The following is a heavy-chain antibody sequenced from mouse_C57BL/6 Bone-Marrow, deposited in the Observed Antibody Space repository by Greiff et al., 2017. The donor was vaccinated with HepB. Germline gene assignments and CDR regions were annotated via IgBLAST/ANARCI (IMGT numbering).Heavy chain of an antibody. J-gene: IGHJ2*01. CDR1: EYEFPSHD. CDR3: ARPGGTGFFDY. Sequence: EVQLVESGGGLVQPGESLKLSCESTEYEFPSHDMSWVRKTPEQRLELVAAINSDGGSTYYPDTMERRFIIARDNTKKTLYLQMSSLRAEDTALYYCARPGGTGFFDYWGQGTTRTVSS. CDR2: INSDGGST. V-gene: IGHV5-2*01.